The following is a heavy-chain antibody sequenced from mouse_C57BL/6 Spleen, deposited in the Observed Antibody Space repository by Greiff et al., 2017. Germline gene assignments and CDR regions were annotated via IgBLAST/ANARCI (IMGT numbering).Heavy chain of an antibody. V-gene: IGHV1-52*01. Sequence: QVQLQQPGPELVRPGSSVKLSCKASGYTFTSYWMHWVKQRPIQGLEWIGNIDPSDSETHYNQKFKDKATLTVDKSSSPAYMQLRSLTSEVSAVYCWAPLPTRGYFDVGGTGTTVTVSS. CDR3: APLPTRGYFDV. CDR1: GYTFTSYW. CDR2: IDPSDSET. D-gene: IGHD2-10*01. J-gene: IGHJ1*03.